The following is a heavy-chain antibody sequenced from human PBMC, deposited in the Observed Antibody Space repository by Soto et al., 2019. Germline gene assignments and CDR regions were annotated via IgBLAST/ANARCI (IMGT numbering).Heavy chain of an antibody. Sequence: PGGSLRLSCAASGFTFSSYAMSWVRQAPGKGLEWVSAISGSGGSTYYADSVKGRFTISRDNSKNTLYLQMNSLRAEDTAVYYCAKDKQAKQWLPQDAFDIWGQGTMVTVSS. V-gene: IGHV3-23*01. J-gene: IGHJ3*02. CDR3: AKDKQAKQWLPQDAFDI. CDR1: GFTFSSYA. D-gene: IGHD6-19*01. CDR2: ISGSGGST.